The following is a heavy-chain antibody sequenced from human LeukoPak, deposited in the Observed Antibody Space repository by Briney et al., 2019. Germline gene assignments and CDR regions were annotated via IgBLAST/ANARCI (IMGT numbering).Heavy chain of an antibody. CDR2: IYDSGTT. CDR1: GGSFSSYY. CDR3: ATLVGSSNWYYFDY. Sequence: SETLSLTCTVSGGSFSSYYWSWIRQPPGKGLEWIGYIYDSGTTNSNPSLKSRVTISLDTSKNQFSLKLSSVTAADTAVYYCATLVGSSNWYYFDYWGQGTLVTVSS. V-gene: IGHV4-59*01. J-gene: IGHJ4*02. D-gene: IGHD6-13*01.